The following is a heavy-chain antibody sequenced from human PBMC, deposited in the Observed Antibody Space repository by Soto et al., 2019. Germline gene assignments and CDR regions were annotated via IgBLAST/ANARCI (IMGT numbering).Heavy chain of an antibody. CDR1: GGSIRNYY. V-gene: IGHV4-59*01. J-gene: IGHJ4*02. CDR3: ARDRFFDD. CDR2: VYESGVT. D-gene: IGHD3-16*01. Sequence: SETLSLTCTVSGGSIRNYYWSWIRQPPGKGLEWIGSVYESGVTNYSPSLESRVTISIDTSKSQFSLKLTPVTAADTAVYYCARDRFFDDWGQGTLVTVSS.